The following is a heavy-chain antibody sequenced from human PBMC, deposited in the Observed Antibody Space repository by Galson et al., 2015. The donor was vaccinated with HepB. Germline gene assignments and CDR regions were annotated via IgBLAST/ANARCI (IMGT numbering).Heavy chain of an antibody. CDR1: GFTLSSYA. D-gene: IGHD6-19*01. Sequence: SLRLSCAASGFTLSSYAMSWVRQAPGKGLEWVSAISGSGGSTYYADSVKGRFTISRDNSKNTLYLQMNSLRAEDTAVYYCAKGQKREYSSGWYNWFDPWGQGTLVTVSS. J-gene: IGHJ5*02. V-gene: IGHV3-23*01. CDR3: AKGQKREYSSGWYNWFDP. CDR2: ISGSGGST.